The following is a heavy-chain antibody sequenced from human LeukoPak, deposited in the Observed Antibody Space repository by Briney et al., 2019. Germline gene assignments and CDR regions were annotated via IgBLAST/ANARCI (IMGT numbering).Heavy chain of an antibody. Sequence: GASVKVSCKASGGTFSSCAISWVRQAPGQGLEWMGGIIPIFGTANYAQKFQGRVTITTDESTSTAYMELSSLRSEDTAVYYCARESTGRVPAAIQAAFDIWGQGTMVTVSS. CDR3: ARESTGRVPAAIQAAFDI. V-gene: IGHV1-69*05. CDR1: GGTFSSCA. D-gene: IGHD2-2*02. CDR2: IIPIFGTA. J-gene: IGHJ3*02.